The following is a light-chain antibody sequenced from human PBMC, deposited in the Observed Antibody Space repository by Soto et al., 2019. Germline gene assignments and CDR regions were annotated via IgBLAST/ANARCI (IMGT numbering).Light chain of an antibody. CDR3: SSYTSSNPLEV. CDR1: SSDVGGSNY. CDR2: EVS. Sequence: QSALIQPASVSGSPGQSITISCTGTSSDVGGSNYVSWYQHHPHRAPKLLIYEVSYRPSGVSTRFSGSKSGNTASLTISGLQAEDEADYYCSSYTSSNPLEVFGFGTKRTVL. V-gene: IGLV2-14*01. J-gene: IGLJ1*01.